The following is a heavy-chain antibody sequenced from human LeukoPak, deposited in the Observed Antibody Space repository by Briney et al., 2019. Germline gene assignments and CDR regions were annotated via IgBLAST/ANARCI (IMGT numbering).Heavy chain of an antibody. Sequence: PSETLSLTCTVSGGSISSGGYYWSWIRQHPGKGLEWIGYIYYSGSTYYNPSLKSRITISVDTSKNQFSLKLSPVTAADTAVYYCARISWGSGGYGLDVWGQGTTVTVSS. V-gene: IGHV4-31*03. CDR3: ARISWGSGGYGLDV. CDR2: IYYSGST. CDR1: GGSISSGGYY. J-gene: IGHJ6*02. D-gene: IGHD2-15*01.